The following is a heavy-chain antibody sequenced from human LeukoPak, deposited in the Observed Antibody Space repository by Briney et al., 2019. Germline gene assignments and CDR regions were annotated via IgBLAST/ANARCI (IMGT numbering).Heavy chain of an antibody. V-gene: IGHV1-24*01. CDR1: GYTLTELS. J-gene: IGHJ4*02. D-gene: IGHD3-22*01. Sequence: ASVKVSCKVSGYTLTELSMHWVRQAPGKGLEWMGGFDPEDGETIYAQKFQGRVTMTEDTSTDTAYMELSSLRSEDTAVYYCARVASHYDSSGFFDYWGQGTLVTVSS. CDR2: FDPEDGET. CDR3: ARVASHYDSSGFFDY.